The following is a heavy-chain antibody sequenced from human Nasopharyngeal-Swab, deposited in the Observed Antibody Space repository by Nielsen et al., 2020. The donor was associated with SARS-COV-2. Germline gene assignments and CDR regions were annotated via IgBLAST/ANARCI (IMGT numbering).Heavy chain of an antibody. CDR3: ARDVGYSSGWYGNYYYYMDV. CDR2: IYYRGST. Sequence: SETLSLTCTVSGGSISSYYWSWIRQPPGKGLEWIGYIYYRGSTNYNPSLKSRVTISVDTSKNQFSLKLSSVTAADTAVYYCARDVGYSSGWYGNYYYYMDVWGKGTTVTVSS. V-gene: IGHV4-59*01. D-gene: IGHD6-19*01. J-gene: IGHJ6*03. CDR1: GGSISSYY.